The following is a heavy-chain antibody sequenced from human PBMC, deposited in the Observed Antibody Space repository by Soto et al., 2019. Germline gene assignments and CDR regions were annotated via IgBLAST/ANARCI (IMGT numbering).Heavy chain of an antibody. J-gene: IGHJ5*02. CDR1: GGSISSSNW. CDR2: IYHSGSS. D-gene: IGHD3-9*01. Sequence: QVQLQESGPGLVKPSWTLSLTCAVSGGSISSSNWWRWVRQPPRRGLVWIGEIYHSGSSNYNPSLRCRVTISVDKSKNQVSLKLSSVTAADTAVYYCARGPIYYDRLTGPPSYNWFDPLGEGGLVTVSS. CDR3: ARGPIYYDRLTGPPSYNWFDP. V-gene: IGHV4-4*02.